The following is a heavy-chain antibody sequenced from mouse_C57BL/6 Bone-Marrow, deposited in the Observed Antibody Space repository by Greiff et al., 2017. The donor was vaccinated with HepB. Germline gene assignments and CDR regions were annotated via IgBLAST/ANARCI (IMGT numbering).Heavy chain of an antibody. D-gene: IGHD1-1*01. CDR1: GYTFTSYW. CDR3: ASNYYGPY. V-gene: IGHV1-64*01. J-gene: IGHJ2*01. Sequence: VQLQESGAELARPGASVKLSCKASGYTFTSYWMHWVKQRPGQGLEWIGMIHPNSGSTNYNEKFKSKATLTVDKSSSTAYMQLSSLTSEDSAVYYCASNYYGPYWGQGTTLTVSS. CDR2: IHPNSGST.